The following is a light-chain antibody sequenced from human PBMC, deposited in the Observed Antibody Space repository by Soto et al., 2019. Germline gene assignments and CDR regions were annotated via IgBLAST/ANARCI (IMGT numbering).Light chain of an antibody. V-gene: IGKV3-15*01. Sequence: DIVMTQFPATLSASPWGGATLSCRAAQDVTTNFAWYQLKRGQPPRLLIYDISTRATGVPARFSGSGSGTEGTITISGLKSEDGALYFCQQYNNWTFSFGQGTRLEIK. J-gene: IGKJ5*01. CDR3: QQYNNWTFS. CDR2: DIS. CDR1: QDVTTN.